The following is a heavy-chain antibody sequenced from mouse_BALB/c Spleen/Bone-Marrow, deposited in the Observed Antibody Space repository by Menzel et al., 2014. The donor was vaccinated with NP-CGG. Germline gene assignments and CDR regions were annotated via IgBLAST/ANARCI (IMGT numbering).Heavy chain of an antibody. J-gene: IGHJ1*01. CDR2: IDPANGNT. CDR1: GFNIKEHY. D-gene: IGHD2-12*01. V-gene: IGHV14-3*02. CDR3: ASYSYALYMDD. Sequence: EVQLHQSGAELVKPGASVKLSCKASGFNIKEHYMHWVKQRPEQGLEWIGRIDPANGNTKYDPKFQGKATITADTSSNTAYLELCSRTTEHTADYYSASYSYALYMDDWGAGTSVTVSS.